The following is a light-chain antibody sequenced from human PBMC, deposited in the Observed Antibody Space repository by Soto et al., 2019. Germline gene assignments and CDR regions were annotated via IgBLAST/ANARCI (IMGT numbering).Light chain of an antibody. CDR3: QQVNCFPPT. J-gene: IGKJ5*01. V-gene: IGKV1D-12*01. CDR2: AAS. Sequence: DIQMTQSPSSVSASVGDRVTITCRASQDISTWLAWYQQKPGKAPQLLIYAASSLQSGVPSRFSGSGSGTDFTLTSSSLQPEDFATYYCQQVNCFPPTFGQGTRLEIK. CDR1: QDISTW.